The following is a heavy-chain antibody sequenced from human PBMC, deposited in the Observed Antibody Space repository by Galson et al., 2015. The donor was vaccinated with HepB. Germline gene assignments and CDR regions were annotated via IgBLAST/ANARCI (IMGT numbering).Heavy chain of an antibody. J-gene: IGHJ4*02. CDR3: TRDGCGGFGELCFDY. CDR1: GYTFTGYY. Sequence: SVKVSCKASGYTFTGYYMHWVRQAPGQGLEWMGWINPNSGGTNYAQKFQGWVTMTRDTSISAAYMELSRLRSDDTAVYYCTRDGCGGFGELCFDYWGQGTLVTVSS. CDR2: INPNSGGT. V-gene: IGHV1-2*04. D-gene: IGHD3-10*01.